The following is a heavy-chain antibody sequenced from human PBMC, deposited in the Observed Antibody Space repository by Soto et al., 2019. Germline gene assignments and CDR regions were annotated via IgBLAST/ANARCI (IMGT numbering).Heavy chain of an antibody. V-gene: IGHV4-59*01. CDR2: IYYSGST. CDR1: GGSISSYY. J-gene: IGHJ4*02. Sequence: QVQLQESGPGLVKPSETLSLTCTVSGGSISSYYWSWIRQPPGKGLERIGYIYYSGSTNYNPSLXAXVXIXLDTSTNQFSLKLSSVTAADTAVYSCARRWGGTSDYWGQGTLVTVSS. D-gene: IGHD3-16*01. CDR3: ARRWGGTSDY.